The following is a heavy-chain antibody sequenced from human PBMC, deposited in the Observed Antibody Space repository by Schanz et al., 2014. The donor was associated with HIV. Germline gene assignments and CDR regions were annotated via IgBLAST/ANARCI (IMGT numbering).Heavy chain of an antibody. J-gene: IGHJ4*02. D-gene: IGHD3-22*01. CDR1: GYTFTGYY. CDR2: INPNSGGT. V-gene: IGHV1-2*02. Sequence: QVQLVQSGAEVKKPGASVKVSCKASGYTFTGYYMHWVRQAPGQGLEWMGWINPNSGGTNYAQKFQGRVTMTRDTSIHTAYLEVHRLTADYTAVFYCERSRYHQFLGYFDLWGQGSLVTVSS. CDR3: ERSRYHQFLGYFDL.